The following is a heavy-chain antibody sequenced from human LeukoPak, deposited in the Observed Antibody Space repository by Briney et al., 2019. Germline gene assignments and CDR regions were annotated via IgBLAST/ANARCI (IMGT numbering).Heavy chain of an antibody. CDR1: EFTVSSNY. V-gene: IGHV3-53*01. CDR2: IFSGGST. J-gene: IGHJ4*02. Sequence: GGSLRLSCAASEFTVSSNYTSWVRQAPGKGLEWVSVIFSGGSTYYADSVKGRFTISRDSSKNTLYLQMNSVRAEDTAVYYCARGITMMIVAPGYWGQGTLVTVSS. CDR3: ARGITMMIVAPGY. D-gene: IGHD3-22*01.